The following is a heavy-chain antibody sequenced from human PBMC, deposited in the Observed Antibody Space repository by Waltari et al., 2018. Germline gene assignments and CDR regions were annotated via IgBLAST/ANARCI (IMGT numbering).Heavy chain of an antibody. CDR2: IYYSGST. J-gene: IGHJ6*03. Sequence: QVQLQESGPGLVKPSETLSLTCTVPGGYISSDYWGWNRQPQGKGLEWNRYIYYSGSTNYNPSLKSRVTISVDTSKNQFSLKLSSVTAADTAVYYCARVHPHDLDFWSGYYDYYYYYMDVWGKGTTVTVSS. D-gene: IGHD3-3*01. CDR3: ARVHPHDLDFWSGYYDYYYYYMDV. CDR1: GGYISSDY. V-gene: IGHV4-59*01.